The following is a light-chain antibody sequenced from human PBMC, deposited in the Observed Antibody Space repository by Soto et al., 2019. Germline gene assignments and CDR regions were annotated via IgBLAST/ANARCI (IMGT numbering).Light chain of an antibody. J-gene: IGKJ4*01. CDR2: DAS. V-gene: IGKV3-11*01. CDR1: QSVSRD. Sequence: EIVLTQSPATLCLSPGERATLSCRASQSVSRDLAWYQQKPGQAPRLLIYDASNRATGIPARFSGSGSVTDFTLTISSLEPEDFAVYYCQQHNNWPLTFGGGTKV. CDR3: QQHNNWPLT.